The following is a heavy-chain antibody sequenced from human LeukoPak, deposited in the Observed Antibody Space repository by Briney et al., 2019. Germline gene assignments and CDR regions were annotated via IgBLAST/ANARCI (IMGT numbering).Heavy chain of an antibody. CDR3: ARENYDFWSGYSDY. V-gene: IGHV4-61*02. Sequence: SETLSLTCTVSGGSISSGSYYWSWIRQPAGKGLEWIGRIYTSGSTNYNPSLKSRVTISVDTSKNQFSLKLSSVTAADTAVYYCARENYDFWSGYSDYWGQGTLVTVSS. CDR2: IYTSGST. CDR1: GGSISSGSYY. D-gene: IGHD3-3*01. J-gene: IGHJ4*02.